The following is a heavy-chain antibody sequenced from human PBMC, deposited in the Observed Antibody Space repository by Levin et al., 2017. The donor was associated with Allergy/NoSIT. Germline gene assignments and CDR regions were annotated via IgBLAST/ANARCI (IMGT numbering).Heavy chain of an antibody. D-gene: IGHD6-19*01. V-gene: IGHV3-30*04. CDR3: GRGYSSGWQSDN. Sequence: GGSLRLSCAASGFTFSRYAMQWVRQAPGKGLEWVAVISYDASNKYYGGSVKGRFTISRDNSKNTLYLQMNNLRAEDTGLYYCGRGYSSGWQSDNWGQGTLVTVSS. J-gene: IGHJ4*02. CDR2: ISYDASNK. CDR1: GFTFSRYA.